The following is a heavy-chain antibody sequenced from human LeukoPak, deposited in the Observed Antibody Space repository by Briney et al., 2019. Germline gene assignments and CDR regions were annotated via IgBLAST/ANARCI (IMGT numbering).Heavy chain of an antibody. Sequence: GGSLRLSCAASGFTFSSYEMNWVRQAPGKGLELVANIKQDGSEKYYVDSVKGRFTISRDNAKNSLYLQMNSLRAEDTAVYYCAREGGDFDTGYYYYYYMDVWGKGTTVTVSS. D-gene: IGHD4-17*01. CDR3: AREGGDFDTGYYYYYYMDV. V-gene: IGHV3-7*01. J-gene: IGHJ6*03. CDR1: GFTFSSYE. CDR2: IKQDGSEK.